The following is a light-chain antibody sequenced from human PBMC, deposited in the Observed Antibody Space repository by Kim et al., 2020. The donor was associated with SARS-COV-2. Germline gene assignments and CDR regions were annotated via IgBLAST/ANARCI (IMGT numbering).Light chain of an antibody. Sequence: SPGESVALSGRAIQSVTTNYLAWYQQKPGQAPRLLIYGASSRATDIPHRFSGTGSGTDFTLTISRLEPEDCAVYYCQQYGSSPHTFGQGTKLEIK. CDR2: GAS. CDR3: QQYGSSPHT. CDR1: QSVTTNY. J-gene: IGKJ2*01. V-gene: IGKV3-20*01.